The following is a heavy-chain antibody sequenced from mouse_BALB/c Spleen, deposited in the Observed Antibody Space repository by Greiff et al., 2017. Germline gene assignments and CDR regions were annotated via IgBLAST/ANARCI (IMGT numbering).Heavy chain of an antibody. CDR3: ARRAYGFDY. Sequence: EGKVVESGGGLVKPGGSLKLSCAASGFTFSSYAMSWVRQTPEKRLEWVATISSGGSYTYYPDSVKGRFTISRDNAKNTLYLQMSSLRSEDTAMYYCARRAYGFDYWGQGTTLTVSA. CDR2: ISSGGSYT. CDR1: GFTFSSYA. D-gene: IGHD1-1*01. V-gene: IGHV5-9-3*01. J-gene: IGHJ2*01.